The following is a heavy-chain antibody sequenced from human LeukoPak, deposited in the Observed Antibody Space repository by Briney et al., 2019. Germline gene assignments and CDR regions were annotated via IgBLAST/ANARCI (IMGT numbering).Heavy chain of an antibody. V-gene: IGHV3-23*01. D-gene: IGHD4-17*01. CDR2: ISGSGDST. Sequence: GGSLRLSCAASGFTFSSYAMNWVRQAPGKGLEWVSAISGSGDSTYYADSVKGRFTISRDNSKNTLYLQMNSLRAEDTAVYYCAKDPLSHGDYVAFDIWGQGTMVTVSS. CDR3: AKDPLSHGDYVAFDI. CDR1: GFTFSSYA. J-gene: IGHJ3*02.